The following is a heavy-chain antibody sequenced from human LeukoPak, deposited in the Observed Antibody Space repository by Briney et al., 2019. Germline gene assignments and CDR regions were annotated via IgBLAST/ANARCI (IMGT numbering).Heavy chain of an antibody. CDR1: GFTFSNYW. Sequence: GGSLRLSCAASGFTFSNYWMHWVRQTPGEGLVCVSLIKGDGSSTTYADSVKGRFTISRDNAKNTVYLQMNSLRAEDTAVYYCARGNYHAMDVWGQGTTVTVSS. CDR3: ARGNYHAMDV. V-gene: IGHV3-74*01. CDR2: IKGDGSST. J-gene: IGHJ6*02.